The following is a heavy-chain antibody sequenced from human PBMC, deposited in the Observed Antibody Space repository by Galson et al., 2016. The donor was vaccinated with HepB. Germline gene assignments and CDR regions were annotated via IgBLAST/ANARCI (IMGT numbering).Heavy chain of an antibody. V-gene: IGHV3-48*03. CDR2: ISSGGTTT. CDR1: GLSFSTEN. J-gene: IGHJ5*02. D-gene: IGHD6-19*01. Sequence: SLRLSCAASGLSFSTENMHWVRQAPGQALEWVAYISSGGTTTYYADSVKGRFTITRDNAKSSLYLQMNSLRAEDTAVYYCARALLHSGRGWWRPCDPWGQGTLVTVSS. CDR3: ARALLHSGRGWWRPCDP.